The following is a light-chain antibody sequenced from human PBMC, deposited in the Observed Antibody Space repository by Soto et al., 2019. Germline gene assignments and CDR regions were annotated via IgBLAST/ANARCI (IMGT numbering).Light chain of an antibody. CDR2: RNN. V-gene: IGLV1-47*01. CDR3: AAWDDSLSGFYV. CDR1: SSNIGSNY. J-gene: IGLJ1*01. Sequence: QSALTQPLSASGTPGQRVTISCSGSSSNIGSNYVYWYQQLPGTAPKLLIYRNNQRPSGVPDRFSGSKSGTSASLAISGLRSEDEADYYCAAWDDSLSGFYVFGTGTKVT.